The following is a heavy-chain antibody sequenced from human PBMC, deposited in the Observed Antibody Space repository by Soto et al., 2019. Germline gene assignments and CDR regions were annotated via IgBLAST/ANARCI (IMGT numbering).Heavy chain of an antibody. CDR2: IYPDDSDT. CDR3: ARLEWLSLAAWFDP. J-gene: IGHJ5*02. CDR1: GYSFTNYW. D-gene: IGHD3-3*01. Sequence: GESLKISCKGSGYSFTNYWIGWVRQMPGKGLEWTGMIYPDDSDTKYSPSFQGQVTFSADKSINTAYLQWSSLKASDTAIYYCARLEWLSLAAWFDPWGQGTLVTVSS. V-gene: IGHV5-51*01.